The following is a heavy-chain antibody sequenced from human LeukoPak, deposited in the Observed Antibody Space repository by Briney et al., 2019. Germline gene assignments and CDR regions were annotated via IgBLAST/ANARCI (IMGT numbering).Heavy chain of an antibody. J-gene: IGHJ4*02. V-gene: IGHV4-59*08. CDR2: IYYSGST. Sequence: NSSETLSLTCTVSGGSISSYYWSWIRQPPGKGLEWIGYIYYSGSTNYNPSLKSRVTISVDTSKNQFSLKLSSVTAADTAVYYCARHRDGYNRASDYWGQGTLVTVSS. CDR1: GGSISSYY. CDR3: ARHRDGYNRASDY. D-gene: IGHD5-24*01.